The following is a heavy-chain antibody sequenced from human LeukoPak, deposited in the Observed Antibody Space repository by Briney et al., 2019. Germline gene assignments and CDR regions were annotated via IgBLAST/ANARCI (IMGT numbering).Heavy chain of an antibody. Sequence: SETLSLTCTVSGGSISSHYWSWIRQPPGKGLEWIGYIYYSGSTNYSPSLKSRVTISEDTSKNQFSLKLSSVTAADTAVYYCARERWLQFRPLYYYYYMDVWGKGTTVTVSS. CDR1: GGSISSHY. CDR3: ARERWLQFRPLYYYYYMDV. V-gene: IGHV4-59*11. D-gene: IGHD5-24*01. J-gene: IGHJ6*03. CDR2: IYYSGST.